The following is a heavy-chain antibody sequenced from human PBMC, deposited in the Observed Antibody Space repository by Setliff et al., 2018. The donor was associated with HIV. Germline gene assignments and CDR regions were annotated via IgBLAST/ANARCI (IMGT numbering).Heavy chain of an antibody. Sequence: SETLSLTCVVYGGSFSGYYWSWIRQPPGKGLEWIGQINHSGSTNYNPSLKSRVTISVDTSKNQFSLNLSSVTAADTAVYYCARADYYDSSGYNYFYYYMDVWDKGATVTVSS. CDR2: INHSGST. V-gene: IGHV4-34*01. CDR1: GGSFSGYY. CDR3: ARADYYDSSGYNYFYYYMDV. D-gene: IGHD3-22*01. J-gene: IGHJ6*03.